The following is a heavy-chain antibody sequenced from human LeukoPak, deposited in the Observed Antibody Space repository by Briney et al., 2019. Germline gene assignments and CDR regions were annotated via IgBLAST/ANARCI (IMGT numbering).Heavy chain of an antibody. CDR2: FEPEDGET. J-gene: IGHJ4*02. Sequence: ASVKVSCKVSGYTLTELSMHWVRQAPGKGLEWMGGFEPEDGETIYAQKFQGRVTMTEDTSTDTAYMELSSLRSEDTAVYYCATVIVSRGYDILTGYSSPPDYWGQGTLVTVSS. CDR3: ATVIVSRGYDILTGYSSPPDY. D-gene: IGHD3-9*01. V-gene: IGHV1-24*01. CDR1: GYTLTELS.